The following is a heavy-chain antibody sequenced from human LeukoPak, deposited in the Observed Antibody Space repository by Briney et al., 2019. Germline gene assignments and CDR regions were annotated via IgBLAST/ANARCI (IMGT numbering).Heavy chain of an antibody. V-gene: IGHV3-7*01. J-gene: IGHJ3*02. CDR2: IKQDGSEK. Sequence: PGGSLRLSCAASGFTFSSYWMSWVRQAPGKGLEWVANIKQDGSEKYYVDSVKGRFTISRDNAKNSLYLQMNSLRAEDTAVYYCASSPRPYYDFWSGYGAFDIWGQGTMVTVSS. CDR3: ASSPRPYYDFWSGYGAFDI. D-gene: IGHD3-3*01. CDR1: GFTFSSYW.